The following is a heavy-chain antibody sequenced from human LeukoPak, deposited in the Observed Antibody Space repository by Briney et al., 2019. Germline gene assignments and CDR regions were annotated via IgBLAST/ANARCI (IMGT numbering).Heavy chain of an antibody. CDR3: ATATQPRGYFLH. J-gene: IGHJ1*01. CDR1: GYTFTTYS. D-gene: IGHD2-2*01. V-gene: IGHV1-18*01. CDR2: ISVNNGGT. Sequence: ASVTVSFKASGYTFTTYSLAWVRQAPGQSLEWMGWISVNNGGTNYAQSFQDRVTLTRDTSTNTAYLELRCLRSDDTAIIYCATATQPRGYFLHWGQGTLVTVSS.